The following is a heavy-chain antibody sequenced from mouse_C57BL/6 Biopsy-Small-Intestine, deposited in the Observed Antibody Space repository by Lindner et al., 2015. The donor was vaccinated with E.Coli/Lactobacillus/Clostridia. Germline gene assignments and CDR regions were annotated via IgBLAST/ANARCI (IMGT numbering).Heavy chain of an antibody. CDR1: GYAFTNYL. CDR3: ARSDYGNYAGFAY. Sequence: VQLQESGAELVRPGTSVKVSCKASGYAFTNYLIEWVKQRPGQGLEWIGVINPGSGGTNYNEKFKGKATLTADKSSSTAYMQLSSLTSEDSAVYFCARSDYGNYAGFAYWGQGTLVTVSA. D-gene: IGHD2-1*01. CDR2: INPGSGGT. J-gene: IGHJ3*01. V-gene: IGHV1-54*01.